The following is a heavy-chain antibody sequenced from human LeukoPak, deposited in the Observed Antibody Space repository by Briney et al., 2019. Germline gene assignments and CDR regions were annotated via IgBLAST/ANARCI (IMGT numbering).Heavy chain of an antibody. D-gene: IGHD3-3*01. J-gene: IGHJ4*02. CDR3: ARDRAWNYFDY. Sequence: PGGSLRLSCAPSGFTFSRHGMHWVRQAPGKGLEWVAIISNDGSRKYYAHSVEGRFTISRDNSKYTLYLQMDSLRAEGTAVYYCARDRAWNYFDYWGQGTLVTVSS. V-gene: IGHV3-30*03. CDR1: GFTFSRHG. CDR2: ISNDGSRK.